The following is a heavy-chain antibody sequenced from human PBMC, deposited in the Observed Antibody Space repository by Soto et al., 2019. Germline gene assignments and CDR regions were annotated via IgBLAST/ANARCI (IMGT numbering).Heavy chain of an antibody. Sequence: QVQLLESGGGVVQPGSSLRLSCTVSAFSFSTYGMHWVRQAPGKGLEWVAIVWADGATKYYADSVRGRFTISRDNSENTLYLQMNSLRAEDTAVYYCATGRPGPVSTFPLFEYWGQGTLVTVSS. CDR2: VWADGATK. V-gene: IGHV3-33*01. D-gene: IGHD3-3*02. J-gene: IGHJ4*02. CDR1: AFSFSTYG. CDR3: ATGRPGPVSTFPLFEY.